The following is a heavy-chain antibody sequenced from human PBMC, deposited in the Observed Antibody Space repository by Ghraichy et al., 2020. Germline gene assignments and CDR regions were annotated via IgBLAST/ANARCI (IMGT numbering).Heavy chain of an antibody. D-gene: IGHD5-18*01. CDR2: IYYSGST. J-gene: IGHJ6*02. CDR1: GGSISSYY. Sequence: ESLNISCTVSGGSISSYYWSWIRQPPGKGLEWIGYIYYSGSTNYNPSLKSRVTISVDTSKNQFSLKLSSVTAADTAVYYCARDTAMVTDYYYGMDVWGQGTTVTVSS. CDR3: ARDTAMVTDYYYGMDV. V-gene: IGHV4-59*01.